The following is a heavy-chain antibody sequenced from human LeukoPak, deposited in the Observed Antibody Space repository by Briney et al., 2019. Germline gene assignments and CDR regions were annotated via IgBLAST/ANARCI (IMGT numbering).Heavy chain of an antibody. CDR2: IIPILGIA. V-gene: IGHV1-69*02. CDR1: GGTFSRYT. Sequence: SVKVSCKASGGTFSRYTISWVRRAPGQGLEWMGRIIPILGIANYAQKFQGRVTITADKSTSTAYMELSSLRSEDTPVYYCAISEYSSSPFDYWGHGTLVTVSS. D-gene: IGHD6-6*01. CDR3: AISEYSSSPFDY. J-gene: IGHJ4*01.